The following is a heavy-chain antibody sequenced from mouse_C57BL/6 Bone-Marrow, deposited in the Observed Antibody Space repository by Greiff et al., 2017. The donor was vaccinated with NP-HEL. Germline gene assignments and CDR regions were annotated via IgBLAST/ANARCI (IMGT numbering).Heavy chain of an antibody. CDR1: GYTFTDYY. D-gene: IGHD3-2*02. CDR3: RRQLRLPYYAMNY. Sequence: EVQLQQSGPELVKPGASVKISCKASGYTFTDYYMNWVKQSHGKSLEWIGDINPNNGGTSYNQKFKGKATLTVDKSSSTAYMELRSLTSEDSAVYYCRRQLRLPYYAMNYWGQGTSVTVSS. CDR2: INPNNGGT. V-gene: IGHV1-26*01. J-gene: IGHJ4*01.